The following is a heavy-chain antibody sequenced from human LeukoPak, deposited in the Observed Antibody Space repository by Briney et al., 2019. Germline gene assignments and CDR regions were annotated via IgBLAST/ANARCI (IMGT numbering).Heavy chain of an antibody. CDR3: ARVGVGYCSSTSRRRYYYYYGMDV. CDR1: GGSFSGYY. Sequence: SETLSLTCAVYGGSFSGYYWSWIRQPPGKGLEWIGEINHSGSTNYNPSLKSRVTISVDTSKNQFSLKLSSVTAADTAVYYCARVGVGYCSSTSRRRYYYYYGMDVWGQGTTVTVSS. CDR2: INHSGST. V-gene: IGHV4-34*01. J-gene: IGHJ6*02. D-gene: IGHD2-2*01.